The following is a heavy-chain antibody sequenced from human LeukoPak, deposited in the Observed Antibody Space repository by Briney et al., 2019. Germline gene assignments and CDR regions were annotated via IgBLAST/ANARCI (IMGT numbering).Heavy chain of an antibody. D-gene: IGHD3-22*01. Sequence: PGGSLRLSCAASGFTFSSYAMGWVRQAPGKGLEWVSAISGSGGSTYYEDSVKGRFTISRDNSKNTLYLQMNSLRAEDTAVYYCARRAGDYSHPYDYWGQGTLVTVSS. CDR2: ISGSGGST. CDR3: ARRAGDYSHPYDY. V-gene: IGHV3-23*01. J-gene: IGHJ4*02. CDR1: GFTFSSYA.